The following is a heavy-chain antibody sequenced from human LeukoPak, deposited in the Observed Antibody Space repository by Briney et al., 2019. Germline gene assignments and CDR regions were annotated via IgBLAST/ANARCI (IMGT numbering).Heavy chain of an antibody. CDR1: GGTFSSYA. V-gene: IGHV1-69*01. J-gene: IGHJ6*02. Sequence: SVKVSCKASGGTFSSYAISWVRQAPGQGLEWMGGIIPIFGTANYAQKFQGRVTITADESTSTAYMELSSLRSEDTAVYYCARVDLRYCSSTSCWVGMDVWGQGTTVTVSS. CDR2: IIPIFGTA. D-gene: IGHD2-2*01. CDR3: ARVDLRYCSSTSCWVGMDV.